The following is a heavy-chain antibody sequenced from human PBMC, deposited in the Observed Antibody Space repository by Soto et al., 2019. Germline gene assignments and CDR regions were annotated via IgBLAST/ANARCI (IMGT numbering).Heavy chain of an antibody. D-gene: IGHD5-18*01. J-gene: IGHJ6*02. CDR2: INADYGNT. Sequence: QAQLVQSGAEVKKPGASVKVSCKASGYTFYSHSISWVRQAPGQGLEWMGRINADYGNTQYAQKFRGRVNMITDTSTSTVYMELTKLRSDDTAVYYCARCIQGDYYYGMDVWGQGTTVTVSS. V-gene: IGHV1-18*01. CDR1: GYTFYSHS. CDR3: ARCIQGDYYYGMDV.